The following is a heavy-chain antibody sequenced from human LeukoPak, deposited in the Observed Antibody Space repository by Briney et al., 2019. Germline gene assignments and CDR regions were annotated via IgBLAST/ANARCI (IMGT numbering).Heavy chain of an antibody. CDR3: ARDDLVISSMDY. V-gene: IGHV4-34*01. Sequence: GSLRLSCAGSGFSFSDFTINWVRQPPGKGLEWIGEINHSGSTNYNPSLKSRVTISVDTSKNQFSLKLSSVTAADTAVYYCARDDLVISSMDYWGQGTLVTVSS. J-gene: IGHJ4*02. CDR2: INHSGST. CDR1: GFSFSDFT. D-gene: IGHD2/OR15-2a*01.